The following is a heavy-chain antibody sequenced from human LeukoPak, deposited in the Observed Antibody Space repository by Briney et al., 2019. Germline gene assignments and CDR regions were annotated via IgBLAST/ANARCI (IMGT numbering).Heavy chain of an antibody. CDR2: ISPSGGST. V-gene: IGHV1-46*01. Sequence: GASVKVSCKAFGYTFTSNYMHWVRQAPGQGPEWMGVISPSGGSTTYAQKFQGRVTLTRDMSTSTVYMELSSLRSEDTAVYHCARDGSSSGWFDPWGQGTLVTVSS. CDR1: GYTFTSNY. CDR3: ARDGSSSGWFDP. J-gene: IGHJ5*02. D-gene: IGHD6-6*01.